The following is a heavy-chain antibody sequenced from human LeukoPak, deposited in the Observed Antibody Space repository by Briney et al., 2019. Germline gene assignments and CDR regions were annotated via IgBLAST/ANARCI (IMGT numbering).Heavy chain of an antibody. D-gene: IGHD1-26*01. CDR1: GGSFSGYY. Sequence: SETLSLTCAVYGGSFSGYYWSWIRQPPGKGLEWIGSIYHSGSTYYNPSLKSRVTLSVDTSKNQFSLKLSSVTAADTAVYYCARVRASGSVDYWGQGTLVTVSS. CDR2: IYHSGST. V-gene: IGHV4-34*01. J-gene: IGHJ4*02. CDR3: ARVRASGSVDY.